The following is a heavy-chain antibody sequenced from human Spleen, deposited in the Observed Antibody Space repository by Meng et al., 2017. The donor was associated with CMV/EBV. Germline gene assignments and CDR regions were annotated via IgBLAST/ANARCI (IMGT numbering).Heavy chain of an antibody. V-gene: IGHV4-59*01. Sequence: GSLRLSCTVSGGSISSYYWSWVRQPPGKGLEWIGYIYYSGSTNYNPSLKSRVTISLDTSKNQFSLQLSSVTAADTAVYYCARDLRYGSGSYWDYWGQGTLVTVSS. J-gene: IGHJ4*02. CDR2: IYYSGST. CDR1: GGSISSYY. D-gene: IGHD3-10*01. CDR3: ARDLRYGSGSYWDY.